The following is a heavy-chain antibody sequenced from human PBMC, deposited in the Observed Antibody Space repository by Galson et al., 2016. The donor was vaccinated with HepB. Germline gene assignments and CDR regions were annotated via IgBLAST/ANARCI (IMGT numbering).Heavy chain of an antibody. J-gene: IGHJ4*02. CDR2: ISGSDGST. CDR3: AKGQQLAYFDY. CDR1: GFTFSSYA. D-gene: IGHD6-13*01. Sequence: SLRLSCAASGFTFSSYAMSWVRQAPGKGLEWVSAISGSDGSTYYADSVKGRFTISKDNSKNTLYLQMNSLRAEDTAVYYCAKGQQLAYFDYWGQGTLVTVSS. V-gene: IGHV3-23*01.